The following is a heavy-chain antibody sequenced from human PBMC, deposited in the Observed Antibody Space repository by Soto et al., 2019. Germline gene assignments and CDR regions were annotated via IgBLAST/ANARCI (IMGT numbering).Heavy chain of an antibody. D-gene: IGHD3-3*01. Sequence: GGSLRLSCAASGFTFSSYGMHWVRQAPGKGLEWVAVISYDGSNKYYADSVKGRFTISRDNSKNTLYLQMNSLRAEDTAVYYCAKDQLFKLRFLEWLRNWFDPWGQGTLVTVSS. CDR3: AKDQLFKLRFLEWLRNWFDP. V-gene: IGHV3-30*18. CDR2: ISYDGSNK. CDR1: GFTFSSYG. J-gene: IGHJ5*02.